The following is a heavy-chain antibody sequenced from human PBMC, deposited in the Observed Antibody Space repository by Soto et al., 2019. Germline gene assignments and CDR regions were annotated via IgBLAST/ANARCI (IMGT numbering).Heavy chain of an antibody. CDR1: GYGFINWW. V-gene: IGHV5-51*01. CDR2: IYPSDSQT. D-gene: IGHD4-17*01. Sequence: GESLKISCKGSGYGFINWWIAWVRQMPGKGLEYMGIIYPSDSQTRYSPSFQGQVTISADKSISTAYLQWSSLKASDTAIYYCARHGFYGDYSSNYFDPWGQGTLVTVSS. J-gene: IGHJ5*02. CDR3: ARHGFYGDYSSNYFDP.